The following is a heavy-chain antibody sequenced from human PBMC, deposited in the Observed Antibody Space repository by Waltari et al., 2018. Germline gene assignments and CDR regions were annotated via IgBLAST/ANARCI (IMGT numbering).Heavy chain of an antibody. Sequence: QVPVIQSGAEVKKPGASVRVSCKGSGYTVTGLSMHRVRYVPGQGLEWMGWFEPEDGETIYAQKFQGRVTMTEDTSIDTAYMEMSSLRSDDTAVYYCHLMARQIVVVAGATPSYYSYMDVWGRGTTVTVSS. J-gene: IGHJ6*03. V-gene: IGHV1-24*01. CDR3: HLMARQIVVVAGATPSYYSYMDV. CDR1: GYTVTGLS. CDR2: FEPEDGET. D-gene: IGHD2-15*01.